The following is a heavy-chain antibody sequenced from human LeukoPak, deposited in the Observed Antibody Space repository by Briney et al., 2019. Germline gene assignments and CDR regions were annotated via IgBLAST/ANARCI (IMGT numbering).Heavy chain of an antibody. CDR3: ARMRMVRGVILKGYFDY. Sequence: SETLSLTCTVSGGSISSYYWSWIRQPPGKGLEWIGYIYYSGSTNYNPSLKSRVTISVDTSKNQFSLKLSSVTAADTAVYYCARMRMVRGVILKGYFDYWGQGTLVTVSS. CDR1: GGSISSYY. CDR2: IYYSGST. D-gene: IGHD3-10*01. V-gene: IGHV4-59*01. J-gene: IGHJ4*02.